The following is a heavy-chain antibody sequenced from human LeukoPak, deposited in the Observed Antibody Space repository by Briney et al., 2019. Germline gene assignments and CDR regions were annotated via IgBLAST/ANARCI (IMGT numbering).Heavy chain of an antibody. Sequence: GASVKVSCKASGGTFSSYAISWVRQAPGQGLEWMGGIIPIFGTANYAQKFQGRVTITADKSTSTAYMELSSLRSEDTAVYYCARGSVTTFLGYFDYWGQGTLVTASS. D-gene: IGHD4-17*01. V-gene: IGHV1-69*06. J-gene: IGHJ4*02. CDR1: GGTFSSYA. CDR2: IIPIFGTA. CDR3: ARGSVTTFLGYFDY.